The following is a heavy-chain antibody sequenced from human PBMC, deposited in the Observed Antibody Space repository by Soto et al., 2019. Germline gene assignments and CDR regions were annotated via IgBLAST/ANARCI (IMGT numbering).Heavy chain of an antibody. CDR1: GFTFSDYT. CDR2: ILSDHNT. J-gene: IGHJ4*02. Sequence: EVQLLESGGGLVQPGGSLTLSCAASGFTFSDYTMSWVRQAPGKVLECVSVILSDHNTYYADSVRCRFTISRDNSKNTLYLEMNSLRDEDTAVYYCARRTSGYFGYWGQGTLVTVSS. V-gene: IGHV3-23*03. D-gene: IGHD6-19*01. CDR3: ARRTSGYFGY.